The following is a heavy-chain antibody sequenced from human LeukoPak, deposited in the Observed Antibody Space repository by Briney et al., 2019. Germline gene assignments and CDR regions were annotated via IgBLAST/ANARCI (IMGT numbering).Heavy chain of an antibody. D-gene: IGHD1-26*01. CDR3: ARVGVGATKDFDY. CDR2: INPNSGGT. CDR1: GYTFTGYY. Sequence: ASVKVSCKASGYTFTGYYMHWVRQAPGQGLEWMGWINPNSGGTNYAQKFQGRVTMTRDTSISTAYMELSRLRSDDTAVYYCARVGVGATKDFDYWGQGTLVTVSS. J-gene: IGHJ4*02. V-gene: IGHV1-2*02.